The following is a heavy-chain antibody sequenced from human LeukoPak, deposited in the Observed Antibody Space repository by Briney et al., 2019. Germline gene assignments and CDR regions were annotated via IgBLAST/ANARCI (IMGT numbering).Heavy chain of an antibody. CDR1: GFTFSSYA. Sequence: GGSLRLSCAASGFTFSSYAMHWVRQAPGKGLEYVSAISSNGGSTYYANSVKGRFTISRDNSKNTLYLQMGSLRAEDMAVYYSARSPSSGYYPYYYYYYMDVWGKGTTVTVSS. CDR3: ARSPSSGYYPYYYYYYMDV. V-gene: IGHV3-64*01. CDR2: ISSNGGST. J-gene: IGHJ6*03. D-gene: IGHD3-22*01.